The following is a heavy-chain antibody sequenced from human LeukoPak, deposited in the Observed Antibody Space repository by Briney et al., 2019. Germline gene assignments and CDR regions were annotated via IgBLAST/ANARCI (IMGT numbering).Heavy chain of an antibody. CDR2: IYTSGST. V-gene: IGHV4-4*09. CDR3: ARLSRSGYGWRFDP. CDR1: GGSISSYY. Sequence: SETLSLTCTVSGGSISSYYWSWIRQPPGKGLEWIGYIYTSGSTNYNPSLKSRVTISVDTSKNQFSLKLTSVTAADTAVYYCARLSRSGYGWRFDPWGQGTLVTVSS. J-gene: IGHJ5*02. D-gene: IGHD3-22*01.